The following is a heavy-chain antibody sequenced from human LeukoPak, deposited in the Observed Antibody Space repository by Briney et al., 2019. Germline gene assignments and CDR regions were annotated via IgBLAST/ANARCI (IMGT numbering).Heavy chain of an antibody. CDR2: IYTSGST. D-gene: IGHD6-13*01. CDR1: GGSISSYY. J-gene: IGHJ5*02. CDR3: ARDRGWDSSSWYVFDP. Sequence: SETLSLTCTVSGGSISSYYWSWIRQPAGKGLEWIGRIYTSGSTNYNPSLKSRVTMSVDTSKNQFSLKLSSVTAADTAVYYCARDRGWDSSSWYVFDPWGQGTLVTVSS. V-gene: IGHV4-4*07.